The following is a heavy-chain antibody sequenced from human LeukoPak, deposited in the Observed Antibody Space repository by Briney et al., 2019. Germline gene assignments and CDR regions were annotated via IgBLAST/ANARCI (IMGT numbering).Heavy chain of an antibody. J-gene: IGHJ4*02. CDR3: ASSGGNSRTFDY. V-gene: IGHV4-4*09. CDR2: IYTSGST. CDR1: GGSISSYY. D-gene: IGHD4-23*01. Sequence: SETLSLTCTVSGGSISSYYWSWIRQPPGKGLEWIGYIYTSGSTNYNPSLKSRVTISVDTSKNQFSLKLSSVTAADTAVYYCASSGGNSRTFDYWGQGTLVTVS.